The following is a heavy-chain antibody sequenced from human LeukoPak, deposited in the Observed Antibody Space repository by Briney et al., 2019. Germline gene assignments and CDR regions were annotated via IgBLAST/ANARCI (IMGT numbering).Heavy chain of an antibody. CDR3: ARLPDP. CDR2: IYQSGST. Sequence: SETLSLTCTVSGYSISSGYFWGWIRQPPGKGLEWIGNIYQSGSTSYNPSLKSRVTISVDKSKNQFSLKLSSVTAADTAVYYCARLPDPWGQGTLVTVSS. CDR1: GYSISSGYF. V-gene: IGHV4-38-2*02. J-gene: IGHJ5*02.